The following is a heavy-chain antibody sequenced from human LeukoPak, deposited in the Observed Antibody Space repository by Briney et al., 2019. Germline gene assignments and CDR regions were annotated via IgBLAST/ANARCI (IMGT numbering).Heavy chain of an antibody. CDR3: ARAEYYDILTGYNYYFDY. CDR1: GYTFTSNG. V-gene: IGHV1-18*01. J-gene: IGHJ4*02. D-gene: IGHD3-9*01. Sequence: ASVKVSCKASGYTFTSNGISWVRQAPGQGLEWMGWINAYNGNTSYAQKFQGRVTMTRDTSTSTVYMELSSLRSEDTAVYYCARAEYYDILTGYNYYFDYWGQGTLVTVSS. CDR2: INAYNGNT.